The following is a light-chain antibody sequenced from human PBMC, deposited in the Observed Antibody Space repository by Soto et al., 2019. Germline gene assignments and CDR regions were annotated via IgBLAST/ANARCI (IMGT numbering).Light chain of an antibody. V-gene: IGKV3-11*01. CDR3: QQRSNWPPGVT. CDR1: QSVSSY. J-gene: IGKJ3*01. CDR2: DAS. Sequence: ETVLTQSPDTLSLSPGERATLSCRASQSVSSYLAWYQQKPGQAPSLLIYDASNRATGIPARFSGSGSGTAFTLTISSLEPEDFAVYYCQQRSNWPPGVTFGPGTKVHIK.